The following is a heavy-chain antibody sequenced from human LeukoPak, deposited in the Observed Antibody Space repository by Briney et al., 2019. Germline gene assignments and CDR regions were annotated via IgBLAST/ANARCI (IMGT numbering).Heavy chain of an antibody. D-gene: IGHD6-13*01. CDR2: ISGSGGST. J-gene: IGHJ4*02. Sequence: GGSLRLSCAASGFTFSSYAMSWVRQAPGKGLEWVSGISGSGGSTHYADSVKGRFTISRDNSKNTLYLQMNSLRAEDTAVYYCAKITAATVPGGTEDYWGQGTLVTVSS. V-gene: IGHV3-23*01. CDR1: GFTFSSYA. CDR3: AKITAATVPGGTEDY.